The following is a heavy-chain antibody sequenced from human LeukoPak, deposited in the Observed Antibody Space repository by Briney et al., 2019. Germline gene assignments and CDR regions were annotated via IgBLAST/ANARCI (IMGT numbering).Heavy chain of an antibody. CDR1: GYSFTSYW. Sequence: GESLKISCKGSGYSFTSYWIAWVRQMPGKGLEWRGIIYPGDSDTRYSPSFQGQVTISADKSISTAYLQWSSLKASDTAMYYCARLRNVPAAILGFDPWGQGTLVTVSS. CDR2: IYPGDSDT. V-gene: IGHV5-51*01. D-gene: IGHD2-2*02. CDR3: ARLRNVPAAILGFDP. J-gene: IGHJ5*02.